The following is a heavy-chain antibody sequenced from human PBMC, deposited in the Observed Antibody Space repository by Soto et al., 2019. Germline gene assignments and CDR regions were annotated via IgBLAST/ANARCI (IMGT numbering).Heavy chain of an antibody. CDR1: GGTFSSYA. Sequence: QVQLVQSGAEVKKPGSSVKVSCKASGGTFSSYAISWVRQAPGQGLEWMGGIIPIFGTANYAQKFQGRVTFTADESTRTAYMELSSLRSEDTAVYYCARGNSSSWYLYYYYYGMDVWGQGTTVTVSS. D-gene: IGHD6-13*01. CDR3: ARGNSSSWYLYYYYYGMDV. V-gene: IGHV1-69*01. CDR2: IIPIFGTA. J-gene: IGHJ6*02.